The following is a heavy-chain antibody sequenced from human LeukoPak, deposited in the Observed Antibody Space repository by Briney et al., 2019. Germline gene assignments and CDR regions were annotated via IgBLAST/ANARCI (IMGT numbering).Heavy chain of an antibody. Sequence: SETLSLTCTVSGGPISSSSYYWSWIRQPPGKGLEWIGYIYYSGSTNYNPSLKSRVTISVDTSKNQFSLKLSSVTAADTAVYYCARGVSSSPGRFDPWGQGTLVTVSS. CDR2: IYYSGST. CDR1: GGPISSSSYY. J-gene: IGHJ5*02. CDR3: ARGVSSSPGRFDP. V-gene: IGHV4-61*01. D-gene: IGHD6-6*01.